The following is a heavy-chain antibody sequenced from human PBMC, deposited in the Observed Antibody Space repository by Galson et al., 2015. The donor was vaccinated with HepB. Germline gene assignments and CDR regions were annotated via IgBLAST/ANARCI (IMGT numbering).Heavy chain of an antibody. CDR3: VLTYSSSCFNP. CDR1: GYSFSNYW. V-gene: IGHV5-51*01. D-gene: IGHD6-13*01. Sequence: QSGAEVKKPGESLKISCKASGYSFSNYWLAWVRQMPGKGLEWMGIIYPGDSDTRYSPSFKGQVTISADKSISTAYLQWSSLKASDAAIYYCVLTYSSSCFNPWGQGTLVTVSS. J-gene: IGHJ5*02. CDR2: IYPGDSDT.